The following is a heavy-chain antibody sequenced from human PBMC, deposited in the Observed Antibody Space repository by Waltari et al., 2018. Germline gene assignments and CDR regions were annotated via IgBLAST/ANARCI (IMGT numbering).Heavy chain of an antibody. CDR3: ARGLRDSGSFLGFDY. J-gene: IGHJ4*02. CDR1: GGSFSGYY. D-gene: IGHD1-26*01. CDR2: INHSGSI. V-gene: IGHV4-34*01. Sequence: QVQLQQWGAGLLKPSETLSLTCAVYGGSFSGYYWSWIRQPPGKGLEWIGEINHSGSINYNPSLKSRGTISVDRSQNQFSLKLSSVTAADTAVYYCARGLRDSGSFLGFDYWGQGTLVTVSS.